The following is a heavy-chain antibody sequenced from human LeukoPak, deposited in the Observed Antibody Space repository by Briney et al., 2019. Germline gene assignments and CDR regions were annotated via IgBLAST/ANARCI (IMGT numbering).Heavy chain of an antibody. Sequence: GGSLRLSCAASGFTVSTNCMTWVRQAPGKGLEWVSTIYSGGTTYYADSVMGRFTISRHNSRNTLYLQMNSLRAEDTAVYYCACVGGSYRTGYWGQGTLVTVSS. CDR1: GFTVSTNC. CDR3: ACVGGSYRTGY. V-gene: IGHV3-53*04. J-gene: IGHJ4*02. D-gene: IGHD1-26*01. CDR2: IYSGGTT.